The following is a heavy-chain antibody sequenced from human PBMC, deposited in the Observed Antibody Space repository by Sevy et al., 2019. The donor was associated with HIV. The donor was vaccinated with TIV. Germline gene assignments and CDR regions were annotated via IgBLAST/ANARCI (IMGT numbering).Heavy chain of an antibody. CDR3: AKLEAAADSSGYYSTIYYFDY. J-gene: IGHJ4*02. CDR2: ISGSGGST. Sequence: GGSLRLSCAASGFTFSSYAMSWVRQAPGKGLEWVSAISGSGGSTYYADSVKGRFTISGDNSKNTLYLQMNSLRAEDTAVYYCAKLEAAADSSGYYSTIYYFDYWGQGTLVTVSS. D-gene: IGHD3-22*01. CDR1: GFTFSSYA. V-gene: IGHV3-23*01.